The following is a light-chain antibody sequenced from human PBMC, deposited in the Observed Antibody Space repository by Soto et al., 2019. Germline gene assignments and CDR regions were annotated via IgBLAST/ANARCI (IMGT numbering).Light chain of an antibody. CDR3: QQYGRSLYT. Sequence: EIVLTQSPGTLSLSPGERATLSCRASQSVSSSYLAWYQQKPGQAPRLLIYGASSRATGIPDRFSGSGSGTDFTLTISRLEPADFAVYYCQQYGRSLYTFGQGTKLEIK. CDR1: QSVSSSY. CDR2: GAS. V-gene: IGKV3-20*01. J-gene: IGKJ2*01.